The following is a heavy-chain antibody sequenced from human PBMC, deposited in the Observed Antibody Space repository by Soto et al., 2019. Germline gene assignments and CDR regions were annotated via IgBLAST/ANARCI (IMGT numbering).Heavy chain of an antibody. CDR2: ISSSSSET. CDR3: ARVAY. Sequence: XGGCLRLSCEASVFTFSRVSMNWVRQFPGKGLEWVASISSSSSETWYADSVKGRFIISRDNAQNSLFLQMNTLRPEDSAIYYCARVAYWGPGTQVTVSS. CDR1: VFTFSRVS. V-gene: IGHV3-21*01. J-gene: IGHJ4*02.